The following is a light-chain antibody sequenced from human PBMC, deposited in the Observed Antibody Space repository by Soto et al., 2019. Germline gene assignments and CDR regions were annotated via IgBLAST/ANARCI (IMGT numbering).Light chain of an antibody. Sequence: DILMTQSPFTLSLSSGERATLPCRARQSVSSSYLAWYQQKPGQAPRLLIYGASSRATGIPDRFSGSGSGTDFTLTISRLEPEDFAVYYCQQYGSSPLLTFGGGTKVDIK. V-gene: IGKV3-20*01. J-gene: IGKJ4*01. CDR1: QSVSSSY. CDR2: GAS. CDR3: QQYGSSPLLT.